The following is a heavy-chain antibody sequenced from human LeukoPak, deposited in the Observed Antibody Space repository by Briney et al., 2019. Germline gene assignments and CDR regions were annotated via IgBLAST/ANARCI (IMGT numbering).Heavy chain of an antibody. CDR1: GYSIISDYF. J-gene: IGHJ4*02. CDR2: IFHSGSV. D-gene: IGHD2-21*02. CDR3: ARVVTSTSIDS. V-gene: IGHV4-38-2*02. Sequence: SETLSLTCIVSGYSIISDYFWGWVRQPPGKGPEWIGSIFHSGSVYYNPSLKSRVTLSVDPSKNRFSLKLTSVTAADTAIYYCARVVTSTSIDSWGQGTLVTVSS.